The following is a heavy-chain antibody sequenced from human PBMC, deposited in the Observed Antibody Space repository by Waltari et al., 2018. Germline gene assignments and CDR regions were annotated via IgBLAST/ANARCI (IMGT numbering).Heavy chain of an antibody. Sequence: QVQLVQSGAEVKKPGASVTVSCKASGYTFSNFAIPWVRQAAGQRLEGMGWITAGNDNTKYSQKFQGRLTITRDTSASTAYMELSSLTSEDTAVYYCAAFTSGWSYGMDVWGQGTTVTVSS. CDR1: GYTFSNFA. CDR2: ITAGNDNT. CDR3: AAFTSGWSYGMDV. V-gene: IGHV1-3*01. J-gene: IGHJ6*02. D-gene: IGHD6-19*01.